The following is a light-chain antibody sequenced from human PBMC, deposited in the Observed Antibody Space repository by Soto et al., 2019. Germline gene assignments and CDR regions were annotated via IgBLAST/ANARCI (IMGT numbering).Light chain of an antibody. CDR3: QQLDSFPLT. CDR1: QGISSW. CDR2: AAS. J-gene: IGKJ5*01. Sequence: IPMTQSPSFVSASAGSRLTITCRASQGISSWLAWYQQKPGRAPKLLIYAASRLQGGVPLRFSGSGYGTEFNLSISSLQTEDVATYYCQQLDSFPLTFGQGTRLEIK. V-gene: IGKV1-12*01.